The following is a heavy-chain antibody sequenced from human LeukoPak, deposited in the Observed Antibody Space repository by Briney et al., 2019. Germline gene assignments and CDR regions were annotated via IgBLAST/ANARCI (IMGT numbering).Heavy chain of an antibody. D-gene: IGHD1-7*01. CDR1: GFTFGDYA. J-gene: IGHJ4*02. CDR2: IRSKAYGGTT. Sequence: GGSLRLSCTASGFTFGDYAMGWFRQAPGKGLEWVGFIRSKAYGGTTEYAASVKGRFTISRDDSKSIAYLQMNSLKTEDTAVYYCTRSRFRRLELLYFDYWGQGTLVTVSS. CDR3: TRSRFRRLELLYFDY. V-gene: IGHV3-49*03.